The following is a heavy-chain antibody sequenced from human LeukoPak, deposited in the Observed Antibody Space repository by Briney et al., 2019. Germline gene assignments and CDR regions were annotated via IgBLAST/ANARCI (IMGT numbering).Heavy chain of an antibody. CDR2: INAGNGNT. D-gene: IGHD6-13*01. CDR1: GYTFTSYA. J-gene: IGHJ4*02. V-gene: IGHV1-3*03. CDR3: ARPKGHSSSWPYYFDY. Sequence: ASVKVSCNASGYTFTSYAMHWVRQAPGQRLEWMGWINAGNGNTKYSQEFQGRVTITRDTSASTAYMELSSLRSEDMAVYYCARPKGHSSSWPYYFDYWGQGTLVTVSS.